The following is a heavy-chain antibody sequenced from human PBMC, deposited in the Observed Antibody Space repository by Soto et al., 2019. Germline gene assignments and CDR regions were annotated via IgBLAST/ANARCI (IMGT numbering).Heavy chain of an antibody. D-gene: IGHD3-22*01. CDR3: ARQSSKSSGYLDY. V-gene: IGHV4-39*01. Sequence: PSETLSLTCTVSGGSISSSSYYWGWIRQPPGKGLEWIGSIYYSGSTYYNPSLKSRVTISVDTSKNQFSLKLSSVTAADTAVYYCARQSSKSSGYLDYWGQGTLVTVSS. J-gene: IGHJ4*02. CDR1: GGSISSSSYY. CDR2: IYYSGST.